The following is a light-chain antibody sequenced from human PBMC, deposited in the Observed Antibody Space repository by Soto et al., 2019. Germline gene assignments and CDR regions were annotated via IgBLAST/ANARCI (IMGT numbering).Light chain of an antibody. V-gene: IGKV3-20*01. J-gene: IGKJ2*01. CDR1: QVIGSRY. Sequence: EIVMTQSPGTLSLSPGERATISCRASQVIGSRYLAWYHQKSGQAPRLLIYGASSRATGIPDRFSGSGSGTDLTLPISRLEHEDFGVYYCQQFGSSIPHTFGQGTKLEIK. CDR3: QQFGSSIPHT. CDR2: GAS.